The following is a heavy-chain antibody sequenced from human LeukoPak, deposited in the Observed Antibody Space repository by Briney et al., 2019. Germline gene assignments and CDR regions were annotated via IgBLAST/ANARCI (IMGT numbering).Heavy chain of an antibody. V-gene: IGHV4-61*02. Sequence: PSETLSLTCTVSGGSISSGSYYWSWIRQPAGKGLEWIGRVYTSGGTNYNPSLKSRVTISLDTSKNQFSLKLSSVTAADTAVYYCAREETMVTTPYYFDYWGRGTLVTVSS. CDR2: VYTSGGT. J-gene: IGHJ4*02. CDR1: GGSISSGSYY. CDR3: AREETMVTTPYYFDY. D-gene: IGHD4-17*01.